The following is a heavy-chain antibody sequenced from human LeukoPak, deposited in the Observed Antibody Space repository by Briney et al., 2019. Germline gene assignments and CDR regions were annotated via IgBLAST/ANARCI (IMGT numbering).Heavy chain of an antibody. J-gene: IGHJ6*03. V-gene: IGHV4-59*11. CDR2: ISYSGST. Sequence: PSETLSLTCTVSDDSTSSHSWSWIRQPPGKGLEWIGYISYSGSTNYNPSLKSRVTMSVDTSKNQFSLRLNSVTAADTAVYYCARGITGTTYNYYYYMDVWGKGTTVTVSS. D-gene: IGHD1-20*01. CDR3: ARGITGTTYNYYYYMDV. CDR1: DDSTSSHS.